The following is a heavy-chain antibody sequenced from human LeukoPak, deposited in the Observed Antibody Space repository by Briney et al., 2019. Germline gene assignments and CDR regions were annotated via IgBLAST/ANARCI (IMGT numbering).Heavy chain of an antibody. J-gene: IGHJ4*02. CDR2: ISAYNGNT. CDR3: VVRHFDY. V-gene: IGHV1-18*01. D-gene: IGHD3-16*01. CDR1: GYTFTSYG. Sequence: ASVKVSCKASGYTFTSYGISWVRQGPGQGLEWMGWISAYNGNTNYAQRLQGRVTMTRDTSISTGYMELSSLKSDDTAVYYCVVRHFDYWGQGTLVTVSS.